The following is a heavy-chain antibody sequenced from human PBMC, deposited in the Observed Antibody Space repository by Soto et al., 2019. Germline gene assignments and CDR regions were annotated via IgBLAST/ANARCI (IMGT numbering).Heavy chain of an antibody. CDR2: ISANYGTT. Sequence: SVKVSCKASGGTFSSYAISWVRQAPGQGLEWMGGISANYGTTNYAQKFQGRVTMTTDKSTSTAYMELRSLRSDDTAVYYCARADGDYSTYYYYMDVWGKGTTVTVSS. CDR1: GGTFSSYA. V-gene: IGHV1-69*05. J-gene: IGHJ6*03. CDR3: ARADGDYSTYYYYMDV. D-gene: IGHD4-17*01.